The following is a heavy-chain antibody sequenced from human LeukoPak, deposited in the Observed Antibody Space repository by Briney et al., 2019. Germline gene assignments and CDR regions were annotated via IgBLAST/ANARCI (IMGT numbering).Heavy chain of an antibody. Sequence: PGGSLRLSCAASGFTFSSYAMTWVRQAPGKGLEWISAINGGAYSTSYADSVKGRFTISRDNSKNTLYLQMNSLRAEDTAVYYCAKVMTRTMVRGVPPSDYWGQGTLVTVSS. CDR2: INGGAYST. D-gene: IGHD3-10*01. CDR1: GFTFSSYA. V-gene: IGHV3-23*01. CDR3: AKVMTRTMVRGVPPSDY. J-gene: IGHJ4*02.